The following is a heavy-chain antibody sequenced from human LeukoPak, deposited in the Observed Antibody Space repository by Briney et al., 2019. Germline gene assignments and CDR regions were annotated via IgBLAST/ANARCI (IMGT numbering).Heavy chain of an antibody. V-gene: IGHV3-33*06. J-gene: IGHJ4*02. Sequence: GGSLRLSCAASGFTFSSYALHWVRQAPGKGLEWVAVIWYDGSNKYYADSVKGRSTISRDNSKNTLYLQMNSLRADDTAVYYCAKVTDSSGYFPSDYWGQGTLVTVSS. CDR2: IWYDGSNK. CDR3: AKVTDSSGYFPSDY. D-gene: IGHD3-22*01. CDR1: GFTFSSYA.